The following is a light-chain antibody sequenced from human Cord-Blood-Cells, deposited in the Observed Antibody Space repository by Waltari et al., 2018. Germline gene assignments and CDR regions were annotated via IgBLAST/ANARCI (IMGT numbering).Light chain of an antibody. CDR2: GAS. J-gene: IGKJ4*01. CDR3: QQYYSTPLT. Sequence: DIVMTQSPDSLAVSLGERATINCKSSQSVLYSSNNKNYLAWYQQKPGQPPKLLIYGASTRESGVPDRFSGSGSGTDFTLTISSLQAEDVAVYYCQQYYSTPLTFGGGTKVVIK. V-gene: IGKV4-1*01. CDR1: QSVLYSSNNKNY.